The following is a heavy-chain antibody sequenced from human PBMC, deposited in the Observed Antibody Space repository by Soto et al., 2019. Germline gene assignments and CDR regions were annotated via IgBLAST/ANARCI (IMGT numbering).Heavy chain of an antibody. CDR3: ARGMVAGSHGYYYGMDV. CDR1: GFTFSSYA. J-gene: IGHJ6*02. Sequence: PGGFLRLSCAASGFTFSSYAMHWVRQAPGKGLEYVSAISSNGGSTYYADSVKGRFTISRDNSKNTLYLQMGSLRAEDMAVYYCARGMVAGSHGYYYGMDVWGQGTTVTVSS. V-gene: IGHV3-64*02. D-gene: IGHD6-19*01. CDR2: ISSNGGST.